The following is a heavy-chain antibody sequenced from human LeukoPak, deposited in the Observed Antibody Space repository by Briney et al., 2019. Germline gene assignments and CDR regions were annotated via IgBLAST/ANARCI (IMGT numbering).Heavy chain of an antibody. V-gene: IGHV1-46*01. CDR3: ARDLTVGARPDAFDI. CDR2: INPSGGST. D-gene: IGHD1-26*01. CDR1: GYTFTSYY. J-gene: IGHJ3*02. Sequence: ASVKVSCKASGYTFTSYYMHWVRQAPGQGREWMGMINPSGGSTRYAQKFQGRVTMTRDTSTSTVYMELSSLRSEDTAVYYCARDLTVGARPDAFDIWGQGTMVTVSS.